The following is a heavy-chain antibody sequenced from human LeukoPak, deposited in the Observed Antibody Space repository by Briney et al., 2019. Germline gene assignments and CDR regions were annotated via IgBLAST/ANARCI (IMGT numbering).Heavy chain of an antibody. CDR3: ARDREAVANWGYDWFDP. V-gene: IGHV4-4*07. Sequence: PSETLSLTCTVSGGSISSYYWSWIRQPAGKGLEWIGRIYTSGSTNYNPSLKSRVIMSVDTSKNQFSLKLSSVTAADTAVYYCARDREAVANWGYDWFDPWGQGTLVTVSS. CDR2: IYTSGST. CDR1: GGSISSYY. J-gene: IGHJ5*02. D-gene: IGHD7-27*01.